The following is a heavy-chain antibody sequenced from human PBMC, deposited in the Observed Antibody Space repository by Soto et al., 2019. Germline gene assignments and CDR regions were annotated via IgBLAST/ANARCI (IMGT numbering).Heavy chain of an antibody. Sequence: SETLSLTCTVSGGSISSSSYYWGWIRQPPGKGLEWIGSIYYSGSTYYNPSLKSRVTISVDTSKNQFSLKLSSVTAADTAVYYCAGGRPTASQAFDIWGQGTMVTVSS. D-gene: IGHD4-17*01. CDR2: IYYSGST. V-gene: IGHV4-39*01. CDR1: GGSISSSSYY. CDR3: AGGRPTASQAFDI. J-gene: IGHJ3*02.